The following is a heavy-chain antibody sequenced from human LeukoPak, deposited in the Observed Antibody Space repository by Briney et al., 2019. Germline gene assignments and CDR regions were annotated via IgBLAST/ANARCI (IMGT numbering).Heavy chain of an antibody. V-gene: IGHV4-34*01. CDR3: AARIRGYFGRTGG. CDR2: IDHTDRT. CDR1: VRSFSRYF. D-gene: IGHD3-9*01. J-gene: IGHJ4*02. Sequence: TETLSLTCSVYVRSFSRYFWSWVRQRPGKGLEWIGEIDHTDRTNYNPSLKSRVTMSLDASKNQFSLRLRSVNAADTAVYYCAARIRGYFGRTGGWGQGTLVTVSS.